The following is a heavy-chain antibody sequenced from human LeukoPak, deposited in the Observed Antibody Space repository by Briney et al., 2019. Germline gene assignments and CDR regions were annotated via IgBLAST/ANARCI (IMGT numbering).Heavy chain of an antibody. CDR1: GGSISSGGYY. CDR2: IYHSGST. CDR3: ARLPPRRKYSGSYLGGFDY. J-gene: IGHJ4*02. D-gene: IGHD1-26*01. V-gene: IGHV4-30-2*01. Sequence: SETLSLTCTVSGGSISSGGYYWSWIRQPPGKGLEWIGYIYHSGSTYYNPSLKSRVTISVDRSKNQFSLKLSSVTAADTAVYYCARLPPRRKYSGSYLGGFDYWGQGTLVTVSS.